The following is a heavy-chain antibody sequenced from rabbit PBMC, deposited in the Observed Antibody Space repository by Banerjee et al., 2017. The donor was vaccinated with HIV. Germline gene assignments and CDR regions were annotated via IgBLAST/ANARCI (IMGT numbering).Heavy chain of an antibody. D-gene: IGHD6-1*01. V-gene: IGHV1S40*01. CDR1: GFDFSSNA. CDR3: ARDSNPNGAGYVFGL. CDR2: IDAGSSDIT. J-gene: IGHJ4*01. Sequence: QSLEESGGGLVQPEGSLTLTCKASGFDFSSNAMCWVRQAPGKGLEWIAYIDAGSSDITYYASWAKGRFTISKASSTTVTLQMTSLTAADTATYFCARDSNPNGAGYVFGLWGPGTLVTVS.